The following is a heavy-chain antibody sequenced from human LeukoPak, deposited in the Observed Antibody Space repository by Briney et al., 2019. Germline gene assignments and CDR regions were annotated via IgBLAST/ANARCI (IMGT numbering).Heavy chain of an antibody. D-gene: IGHD6-13*01. V-gene: IGHV3-33*06. CDR1: GFTFSSYG. J-gene: IGHJ4*02. CDR2: IWYDGSNK. CDR3: AKWAAAGPFDY. Sequence: GGSLRLSCAASGFTFSSYGMHWVRQAPGKGLEWVAVIWYDGSNKYYADSVKGRFTISRDNSKNTLYLQMNSLRAEDTAVYYCAKWAAAGPFDYWDQGTLVTVSS.